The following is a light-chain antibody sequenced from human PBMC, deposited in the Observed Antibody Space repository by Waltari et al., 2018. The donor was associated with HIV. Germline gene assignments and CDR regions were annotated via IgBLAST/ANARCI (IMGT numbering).Light chain of an antibody. V-gene: IGLV2-18*02. CDR1: SSDLGAFNR. CDR2: EVN. CDR3: SSYTTSSTWV. Sequence: QSALTQPPSVSGSLGRSVTISCTGTSSDLGAFNRVSWYQQSPGTAPKLRIYEVNHRPSGVPVRFSGSKSGNTASLTISGLQADDEADYYCSSYTTSSTWVFGGGTKLTVL. J-gene: IGLJ3*02.